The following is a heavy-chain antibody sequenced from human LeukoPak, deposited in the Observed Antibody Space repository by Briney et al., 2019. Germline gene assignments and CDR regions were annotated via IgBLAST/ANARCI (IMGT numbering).Heavy chain of an antibody. D-gene: IGHD4-17*01. CDR2: IYTGGST. CDR3: ARSRSFWTTVAMRYYFDY. J-gene: IGHJ4*02. CDR1: GDSVSSYY. V-gene: IGHV4-4*07. Sequence: SETLSLTCTVSGDSVSSYYWSWIRQPAGKGLEWIGQIYTGGSTNYNPSLKSRVTMSVDTSKNQFSLKLSSVTAADTAVYYCARSRSFWTTVAMRYYFDYWGQGTLVTVSS.